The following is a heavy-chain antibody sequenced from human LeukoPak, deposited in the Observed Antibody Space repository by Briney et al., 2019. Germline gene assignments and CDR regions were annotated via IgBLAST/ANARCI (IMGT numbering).Heavy chain of an antibody. CDR2: INPNSGGT. J-gene: IGHJ5*02. CDR3: ARDRKVRGFPWFDP. V-gene: IGHV1-2*02. D-gene: IGHD3-10*01. Sequence: ASVKVSCKASGYTFTGYYMHWVRQAPGQGLEWKGWINPNSGGTNYAQKFQGRVTMTRDTSISTAYMELSRLRSDDTAVYYCARDRKVRGFPWFDPSGQGTLVTVSS. CDR1: GYTFTGYY.